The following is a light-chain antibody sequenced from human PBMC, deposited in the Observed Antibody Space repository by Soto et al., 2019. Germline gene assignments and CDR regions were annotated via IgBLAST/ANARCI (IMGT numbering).Light chain of an antibody. J-gene: IGKJ1*01. Sequence: TALTQSPGTLSLSPGERATLSCTTTQSISSKHLAWYQQKPDQAPRLLIYGASIRAAGIPDRFSGSGSGKDFTLPIRRLGLEIFAVYSCRYVAFGQG. CDR3: RYVA. CDR2: GAS. V-gene: IGKV3-20*01. CDR1: QSISSKH.